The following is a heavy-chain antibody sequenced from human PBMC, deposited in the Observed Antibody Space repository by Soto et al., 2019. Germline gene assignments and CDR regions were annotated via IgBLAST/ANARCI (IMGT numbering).Heavy chain of an antibody. V-gene: IGHV3-72*01. Sequence: QPGGSLRLSCAGSGFTFSDHYMDWVRQAPGKGLEWVGRTRNRANGYTTEYAASVKGRVTISREDSVNLVFLQLDSLNTDDTAVYYCARVVGSRYPQYYGVDAWGQGTTVTVSS. CDR2: TRNRANGYTT. CDR1: GFTFSDHY. D-gene: IGHD2-15*01. J-gene: IGHJ6*02. CDR3: ARVVGSRYPQYYGVDA.